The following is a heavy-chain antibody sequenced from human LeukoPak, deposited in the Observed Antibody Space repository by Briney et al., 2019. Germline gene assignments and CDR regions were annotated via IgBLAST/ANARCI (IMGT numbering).Heavy chain of an antibody. D-gene: IGHD1-7*01. Sequence: GGSLRLSCVASGFTFSSYAMGWVRQAPGKGLEWVSAISGSGGSTYYADSVKGRFTISRDNSKNTLYLQMNSLRAEDTAVYYCAKDRDWNYDPYWGQGTLVTVSS. V-gene: IGHV3-23*01. J-gene: IGHJ4*02. CDR3: AKDRDWNYDPY. CDR1: GFTFSSYA. CDR2: ISGSGGST.